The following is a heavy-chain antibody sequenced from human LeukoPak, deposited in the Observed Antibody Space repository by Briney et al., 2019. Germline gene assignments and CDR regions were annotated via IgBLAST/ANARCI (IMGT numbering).Heavy chain of an antibody. Sequence: PGGSLRLSCAASGFTFSIYAMSWVRHAPGKGLEWVSAITGSGGGTYYADSVKGRFTISRDNSKNTLYLQMSSLKIEDAAVYYCTTAPNSGSYFRPDYWGQGTLVTVSS. CDR2: ITGSGGGT. CDR1: GFTFSIYA. D-gene: IGHD1-26*01. V-gene: IGHV3-23*01. CDR3: TTAPNSGSYFRPDY. J-gene: IGHJ4*02.